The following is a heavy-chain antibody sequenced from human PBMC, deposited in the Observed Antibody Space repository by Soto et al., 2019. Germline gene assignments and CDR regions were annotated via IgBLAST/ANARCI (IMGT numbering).Heavy chain of an antibody. D-gene: IGHD2-15*01. J-gene: IGHJ6*02. CDR2: IIPIFGTA. CDR1: GGTFSSYA. Sequence: QVQLVQSGAEVKKPGSSVKVSCKASGGTFSSYAISWVRQAPGQGLEWMGGIIPIFGTANYAQKFQGRVMITADKSTTTDYMEPGSMGSEDTAVYYCARGVVVADTPAYYYYYGMDVWGQGTTVTVSS. V-gene: IGHV1-69*06. CDR3: ARGVVVADTPAYYYYYGMDV.